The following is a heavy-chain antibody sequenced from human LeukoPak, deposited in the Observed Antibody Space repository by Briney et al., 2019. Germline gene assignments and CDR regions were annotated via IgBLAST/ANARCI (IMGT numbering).Heavy chain of an antibody. J-gene: IGHJ4*02. CDR1: GGTFSSYA. CDR2: IIPIFGTA. CDR3: AGLAVAGTEVDY. V-gene: IGHV1-69*01. Sequence: SVKVSCKASGGTFSSYAISWVRQAPGQGVEWMGGIIPIFGTANYAQKFQGRVTITADESTSTAYMELSSLRSEDTAVYYCAGLAVAGTEVDYWGQGTLVTVSS. D-gene: IGHD6-19*01.